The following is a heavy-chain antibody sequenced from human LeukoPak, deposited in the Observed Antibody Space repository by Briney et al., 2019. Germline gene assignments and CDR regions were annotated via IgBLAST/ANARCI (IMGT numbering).Heavy chain of an antibody. J-gene: IGHJ4*02. V-gene: IGHV1-18*01. CDR3: ARAITVAGTISFAY. CDR2: ISGYNGNT. Sequence: ASVKVSCKASGYTFTSYCINLVRQAPGQGLEWMGCISGYNGNTDYAQKLQGRVTVTTDTSTSTAYMELRSLRSDDTAVYYCARAITVAGTISFAYWGQGTLVTVSS. D-gene: IGHD6-19*01. CDR1: GYTFTSYC.